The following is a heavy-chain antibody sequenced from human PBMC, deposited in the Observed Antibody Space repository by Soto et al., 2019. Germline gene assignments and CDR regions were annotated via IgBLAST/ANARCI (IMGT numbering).Heavy chain of an antibody. D-gene: IGHD1-1*01. CDR2: IYHSGST. CDR1: GYSISSGYY. CDR3: ERVERLQGGSYGMDV. V-gene: IGHV4-38-2*01. J-gene: IGHJ6*02. Sequence: SETLSLTCAVSGYSISSGYYWGWIRQPPGKGLEWIGSIYHSGSTYYNPSLKSRVTISVDTSKNQFSLKLSSVTAADTAVYYCERVERLQGGSYGMDVWGQGTTVTVS.